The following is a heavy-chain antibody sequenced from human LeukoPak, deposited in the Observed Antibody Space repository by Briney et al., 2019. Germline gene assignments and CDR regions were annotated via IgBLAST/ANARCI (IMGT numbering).Heavy chain of an antibody. CDR1: GGSFSGYC. D-gene: IGHD4-17*01. V-gene: IGHV4-34*01. CDR2: INHSGNT. Sequence: SETLSLTCAVYGGSFSGYCWSWIRQPPGKGLEWIGEINHSGNTNYSPSLKSRVTISVGTSKNQFSLKLSSVTAADTAVYYCARGDYGDYVFDYWGQGTLVTVSS. J-gene: IGHJ4*02. CDR3: ARGDYGDYVFDY.